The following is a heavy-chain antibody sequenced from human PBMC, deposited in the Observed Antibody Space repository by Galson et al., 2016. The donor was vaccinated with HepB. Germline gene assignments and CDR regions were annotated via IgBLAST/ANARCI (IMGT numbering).Heavy chain of an antibody. CDR3: ARYGDEAGWNFHQ. Sequence: SLRLSCAASGFTLSSYWMNWVRQAPGKGLEWVASINEDGSKSFYADSVKGRFTISRDKAKNSLSLQMNSLRAEDTAVYYCARYGDEAGWNFHQWGQGTLVTGSS. D-gene: IGHD6-19*01. J-gene: IGHJ1*01. V-gene: IGHV3-7*03. CDR2: INEDGSKS. CDR1: GFTLSSYW.